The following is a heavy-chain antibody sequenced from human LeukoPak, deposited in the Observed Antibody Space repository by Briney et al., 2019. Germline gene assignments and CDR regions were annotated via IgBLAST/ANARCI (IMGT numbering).Heavy chain of an antibody. CDR3: AKDRGYCSSTSCPHDY. V-gene: IGHV3-23*01. CDR1: GFTFSNYA. Sequence: PGGSLRLSCAASGFTFSNYAMSWVRQAPGKGLEWVSAISGSGGSTYYADSVKGRFTISRDNSKNTLYLQMNSLRAEDTAVYYCAKDRGYCSSTSCPHDYWGQGTLVTVSS. J-gene: IGHJ4*02. D-gene: IGHD2-2*01. CDR2: ISGSGGST.